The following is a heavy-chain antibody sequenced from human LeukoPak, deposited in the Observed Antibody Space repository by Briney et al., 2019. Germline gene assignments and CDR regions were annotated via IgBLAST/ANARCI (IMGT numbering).Heavy chain of an antibody. J-gene: IGHJ6*03. Sequence: PGGSLRLTCAASGFTFSDYYMSWIRQAPGKGLEWVSYISSSGSTIYYADSVKGRFTISRDNAKNSLYLQMNSLRAEDTAVYYCARRYFPTGCYYYYMDVWGEGTTVTISS. CDR3: ARRYFPTGCYYYYMDV. CDR1: GFTFSDYY. CDR2: ISSSGSTI. D-gene: IGHD1-1*01. V-gene: IGHV3-11*01.